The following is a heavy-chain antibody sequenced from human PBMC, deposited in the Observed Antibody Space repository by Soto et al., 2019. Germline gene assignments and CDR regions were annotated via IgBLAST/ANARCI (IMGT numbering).Heavy chain of an antibody. J-gene: IGHJ6*02. Sequence: ASVKVSCKASGGTFSSYAISWVRQAPGQGLEWMGGIIPIFGTANYAQKFQGRVTITADESTSTAYMELSSLRSEDTAVYYCARVMTTVTLNYYYGMDVWGQGTTVTVSS. CDR2: IIPIFGTA. D-gene: IGHD4-17*01. CDR1: GGTFSSYA. V-gene: IGHV1-69*13. CDR3: ARVMTTVTLNYYYGMDV.